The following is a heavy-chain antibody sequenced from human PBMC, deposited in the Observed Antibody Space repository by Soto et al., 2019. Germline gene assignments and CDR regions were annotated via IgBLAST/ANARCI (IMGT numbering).Heavy chain of an antibody. Sequence: QVQLVQSGAEVKKPGSSVKVSCKASGGTFSSYAISWVRQAPGQGLEWMGGIIPIFGTANYAQKFQGRVKITADESTSTAYKGLRSPRSEDTAVYYCARVRGNGMDVWGQGTTVTVSS. CDR2: IIPIFGTA. J-gene: IGHJ6*02. D-gene: IGHD3-10*01. CDR1: GGTFSSYA. CDR3: ARVRGNGMDV. V-gene: IGHV1-69*01.